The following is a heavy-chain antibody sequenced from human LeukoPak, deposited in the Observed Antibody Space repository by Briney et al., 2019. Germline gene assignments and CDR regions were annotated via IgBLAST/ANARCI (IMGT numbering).Heavy chain of an antibody. D-gene: IGHD5-12*01. J-gene: IGHJ6*03. V-gene: IGHV3-72*01. CDR3: SREFRGYDRLRTYYFYMDV. CDR2: SRNKANSYIT. CDR1: GFIFNDHY. Sequence: GGSLRLSCAASGFIFNDHYMDWVRQAPGKGLEWVGRSRNKANSYITEYAASVKGRFTISRDDSKNSLCLQMNSLKTEDTAVYYCSREFRGYDRLRTYYFYMDVWGKGTTVTVSS.